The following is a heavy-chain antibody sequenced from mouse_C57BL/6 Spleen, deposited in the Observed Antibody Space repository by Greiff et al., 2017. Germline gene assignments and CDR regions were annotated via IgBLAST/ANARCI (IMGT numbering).Heavy chain of an antibody. Sequence: VQLQESGAELVKPGASVKISCKASGYAFSSYWMNWVKQRPGKGLEWIGQIYPGDGDTNYNGKFKGKATLTADKSSSTAYMQLSSLTSDDSAVYFCARITTVVAPYAMDYWGQGTSVTVSS. CDR3: ARITTVVAPYAMDY. V-gene: IGHV1-80*01. D-gene: IGHD1-1*01. CDR2: IYPGDGDT. J-gene: IGHJ4*01. CDR1: GYAFSSYW.